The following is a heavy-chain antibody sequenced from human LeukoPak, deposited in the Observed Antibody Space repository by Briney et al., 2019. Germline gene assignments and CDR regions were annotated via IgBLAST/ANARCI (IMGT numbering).Heavy chain of an antibody. Sequence: PSETLSLTCTVSGGSISSYYWSWIRQPPGKGLEWIGYIYDSGSTNYNPSLKSRVTISVDTSKNQFSLKLSSVTAADTAVYYCARVGRYCSSTSCYRWFDPWGQGTLVTVSS. J-gene: IGHJ5*02. V-gene: IGHV4-59*12. CDR3: ARVGRYCSSTSCYRWFDP. CDR1: GGSISSYY. D-gene: IGHD2-2*02. CDR2: IYDSGST.